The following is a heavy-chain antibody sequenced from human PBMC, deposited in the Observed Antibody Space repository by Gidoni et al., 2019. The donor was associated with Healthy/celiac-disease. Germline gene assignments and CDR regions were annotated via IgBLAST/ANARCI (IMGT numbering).Heavy chain of an antibody. Sequence: QVQLPASGPGLVKPSGTLSLTCAVSGGSISSSNWWSWVRQPPGKGLEWIGEIYHSGSTNYNPSLKSRVTISVDKSKNQFSLKLSSVTAADTAVYYCAREVTMVRGVNWFDPWGQGTLVTVSS. CDR3: AREVTMVRGVNWFDP. V-gene: IGHV4-4*02. CDR2: IYHSGST. D-gene: IGHD3-10*01. J-gene: IGHJ5*02. CDR1: GGSISSSNW.